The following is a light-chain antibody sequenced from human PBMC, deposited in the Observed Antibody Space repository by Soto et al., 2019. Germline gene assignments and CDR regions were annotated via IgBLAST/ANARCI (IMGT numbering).Light chain of an antibody. CDR1: SSDVGGYHY. Sequence: QSVLTQPASVSGSPGQSVTISCTGTSSDVGGYHYVSWYQQHPDKAPKLMIYDVSNRPSGVSDRFSGSKSGNTASLTISGRQDEDEADYYCSSYTTRVSYIFGTGTKLTVL. J-gene: IGLJ1*01. CDR3: SSYTTRVSYI. V-gene: IGLV2-14*03. CDR2: DVS.